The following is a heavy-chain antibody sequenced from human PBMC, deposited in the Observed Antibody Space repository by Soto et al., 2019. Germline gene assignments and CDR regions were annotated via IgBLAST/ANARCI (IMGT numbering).Heavy chain of an antibody. J-gene: IGHJ4*02. CDR3: ARDGPGVRRTVAFDY. V-gene: IGHV3-30-3*01. CDR2: ISYDGSNK. CDR1: GFTFSSYA. Sequence: LRLSCAASGFTFSSYAMHWVRQAPGKGLEWVAVISYDGSNKYYADSVKGRFTISRDNSKNTLYLQMNSLRAEDTAVYYCARDGPGVRRTVAFDYWGQGTLVTVSS. D-gene: IGHD2-2*01.